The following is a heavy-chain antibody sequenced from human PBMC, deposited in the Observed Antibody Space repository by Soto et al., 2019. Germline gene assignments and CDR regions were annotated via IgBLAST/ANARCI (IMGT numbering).Heavy chain of an antibody. V-gene: IGHV4-34*01. D-gene: IGHD5-12*01. CDR3: PRGQEGVVATH. J-gene: IGHJ4*02. Sequence: QVQLQQWGAGLLKPSETLSLNCAVNGGSLSGYYWSWIRQPPGKGLEWIGEIKDGGRTNYSPSLKRRATISSDTSNNQFSLRLYSVTAADTGVYYCPRGQEGVVATHWDQGTLVTVSS. CDR2: IKDGGRT. CDR1: GGSLSGYY.